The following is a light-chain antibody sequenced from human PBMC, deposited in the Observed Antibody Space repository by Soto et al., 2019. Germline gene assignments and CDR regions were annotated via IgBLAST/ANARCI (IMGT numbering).Light chain of an antibody. CDR2: GNS. J-gene: IGLJ2*01. Sequence: QSVLTQPPSVSGAPGQRVTISCTGSSSNIGAGYDVHWYQQLPGTAPKLPIYGNSNRPSGVPDRFSGSKSGTSASLAITGLQAEDDDDYYCQPYDSSLSGVVFGGGTKLTVL. CDR1: SSNIGAGYD. CDR3: QPYDSSLSGVV. V-gene: IGLV1-40*01.